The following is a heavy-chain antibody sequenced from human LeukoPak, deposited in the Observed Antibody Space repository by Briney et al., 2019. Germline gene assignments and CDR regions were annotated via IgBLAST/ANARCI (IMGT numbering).Heavy chain of an antibody. CDR1: GYTFTGYY. CDR2: INPNSGGT. CDR3: ARVRRYCSGGSCHTGEVYY. V-gene: IGHV1-2*02. J-gene: IGHJ4*02. Sequence: GASVKVSCKASGYTFTGYYMHWVRQAPGQGLEWMGWINPNSGGTNYAQKFQGRVTMTRDTSISTAYMELSRLRSDDTAVYYCARVRRYCSGGSCHTGEVYYWGQGTLVTVSS. D-gene: IGHD2-15*01.